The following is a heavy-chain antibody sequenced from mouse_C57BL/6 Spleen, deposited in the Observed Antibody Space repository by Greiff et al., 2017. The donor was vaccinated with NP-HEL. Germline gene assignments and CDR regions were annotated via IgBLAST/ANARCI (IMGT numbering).Heavy chain of an antibody. V-gene: IGHV1-42*01. CDR2: INPSTGGT. D-gene: IGHD2-2*01. J-gene: IGHJ2*01. CDR1: GYSFTGYY. CDR3: AGGLPYYFDY. Sequence: VQLQQSGPELVKPGASVKISCKASGYSFTGYYMNWVKQSPEKSLEWIGEINPSTGGTTYNQKFKAKATLTVDKSSSTAYMQLKSLTSEDSAVYYCAGGLPYYFDYWGQGTTLTVSS.